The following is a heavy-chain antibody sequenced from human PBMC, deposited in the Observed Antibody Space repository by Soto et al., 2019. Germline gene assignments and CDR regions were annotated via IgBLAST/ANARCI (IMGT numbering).Heavy chain of an antibody. J-gene: IGHJ4*02. D-gene: IGHD6-25*01. CDR3: ARDHYSSGYMDSPY. Sequence: ESLYLPCPVSACSSSTGYYVCWIRQPPGKGLEWIVSMYHSGTSSYNPSLKSRVTMSVDTSKNEFYLKLSSVTAADTAVYYWARDHYSSGYMDSPYCGQGSLVTVYS. CDR1: ACSSSTGYY. V-gene: IGHV4-38-2*02. CDR2: MYHSGTS.